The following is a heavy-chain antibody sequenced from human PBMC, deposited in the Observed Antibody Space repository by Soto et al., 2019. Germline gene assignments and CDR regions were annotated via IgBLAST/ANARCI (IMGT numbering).Heavy chain of an antibody. Sequence: ETLSLTCTVSGGSISSYYWSWIRQPPGKGLEWIGYIYYSGSTNYNPSLKSRVTISVDTSKNQFSLKLSSVTAADTAVYYCARGWSIFGVVKHFDYWGQRTLVTVSS. CDR3: ARGWSIFGVVKHFDY. D-gene: IGHD3-3*01. CDR1: GGSISSYY. J-gene: IGHJ4*02. V-gene: IGHV4-59*01. CDR2: IYYSGST.